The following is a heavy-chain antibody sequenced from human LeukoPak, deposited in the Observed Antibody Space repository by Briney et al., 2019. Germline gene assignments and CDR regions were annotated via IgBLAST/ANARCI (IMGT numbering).Heavy chain of an antibody. J-gene: IGHJ4*02. CDR2: LFYGGKT. CDR1: GFTFSSYA. CDR3: ARGRDNPAMMWLALDLDS. V-gene: IGHV3-23*01. D-gene: IGHD5-18*01. Sequence: GGSLRLSCAASGFTFSSYAISWVRQAPGKGLEWVSGLFYGGKTFYADSVKGRFTISRDDVKNTLFLQMNTLRAEDTAVYYCARGRDNPAMMWLALDLDSWGQGTLVTVSS.